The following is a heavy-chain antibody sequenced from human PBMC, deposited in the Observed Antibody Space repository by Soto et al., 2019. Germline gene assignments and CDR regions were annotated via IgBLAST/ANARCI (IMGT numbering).Heavy chain of an antibody. CDR2: INHSGST. D-gene: IGHD3-3*01. J-gene: IGHJ6*02. V-gene: IGHV4-34*01. CDR1: GGSFSGYY. CDR3: ARVGRAGEYDFWSGYVYYYYGMDV. Sequence: LSLTCAVYGGSFSGYYWSWIRQPPGKGLEWIGEINHSGSTNYNPSLKSRVTISVDTSTNQFSLKLSSVTAADTAVYYCARVGRAGEYDFWSGYVYYYYGMDVWGQGTTVTV.